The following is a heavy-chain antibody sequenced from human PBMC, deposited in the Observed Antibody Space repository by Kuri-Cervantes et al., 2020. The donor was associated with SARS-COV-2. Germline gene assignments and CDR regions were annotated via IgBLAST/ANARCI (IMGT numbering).Heavy chain of an antibody. CDR1: GGSISSYY. CDR3: ARGGGYSNLGYYFDY. CDR2: IYYSGST. J-gene: IGHJ4*02. D-gene: IGHD4-11*01. Sequence: GSLRLSCTVSGGSISSYYWSWIRQPPGKGLEWIGYIYYSGSTNYNPSLKSRVTISVDTSKNQFSLKLSSVTAADTAVYYCARGGGYSNLGYYFDYWGQGTRVTVSS. V-gene: IGHV4-59*01.